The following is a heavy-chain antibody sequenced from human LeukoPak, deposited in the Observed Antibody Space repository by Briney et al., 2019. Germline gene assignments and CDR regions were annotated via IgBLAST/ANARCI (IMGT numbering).Heavy chain of an antibody. Sequence: GASVKVSCKASGYTFTGYYMHWVRQAPGQGLEWMGWINPNSGGTNYAQKFQGRVTMTRDTSISTAYMELSRLRSDDTAVYYCASWGVSDSSGSNFDYWGQGTLVTVSS. CDR2: INPNSGGT. D-gene: IGHD3-22*01. J-gene: IGHJ4*02. CDR1: GYTFTGYY. V-gene: IGHV1-2*02. CDR3: ASWGVSDSSGSNFDY.